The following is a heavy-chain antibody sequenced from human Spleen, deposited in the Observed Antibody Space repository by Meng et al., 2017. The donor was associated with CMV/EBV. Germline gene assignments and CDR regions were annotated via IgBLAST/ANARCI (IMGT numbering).Heavy chain of an antibody. V-gene: IGHV4-59*01. Sequence: SETLSLTCAVYGGSFSGYYWSWIRQPPGKGLEWIGYIYYSGGTNYNPSLKSRVTISVDTSKNQFSLKLSSVTAADTAVYYCAREAITGTVDYWGQGTLVTVSS. CDR2: IYYSGGT. J-gene: IGHJ4*02. CDR3: AREAITGTVDY. CDR1: GGSFSGYY. D-gene: IGHD1-7*01.